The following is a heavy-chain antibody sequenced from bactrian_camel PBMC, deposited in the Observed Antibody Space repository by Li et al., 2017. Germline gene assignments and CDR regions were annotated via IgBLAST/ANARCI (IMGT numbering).Heavy chain of an antibody. J-gene: IGHJ4*01. V-gene: IGHV3S53*01. Sequence: QVQLVESGGGSVQSGGSLTLTYSSSVDIDNFGCMGWYRQAPGKEREAVAAIYSVRGTTYYSDSVKGRFTLTKDNAKKQVYLQMNSLKLEDAAMYYCAADLCRGRPPTEPGYEYSYWGQGTQVTVS. CDR2: IYSVRGTT. CDR1: VDIDNFGC. D-gene: IGHD5*01. CDR3: AADLCRGRPPTEPGYEYSY.